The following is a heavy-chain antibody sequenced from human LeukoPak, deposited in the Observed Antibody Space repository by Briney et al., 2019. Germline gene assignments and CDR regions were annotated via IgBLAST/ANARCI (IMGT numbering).Heavy chain of an antibody. V-gene: IGHV4-4*07. D-gene: IGHD7-27*01. CDR3: ARGGRDTNCERDYDH. Sequence: SETLSLTCTVSGGSISSYYWAWIRQPAGKGLEWIGRINSSGSTSYNPSLRSRVTMSVDTSKNQFSLNLSSVTAADTAVYYCARGGRDTNCERDYDHWGQGTLVTVSS. CDR2: INSSGST. J-gene: IGHJ4*02. CDR1: GGSISSYY.